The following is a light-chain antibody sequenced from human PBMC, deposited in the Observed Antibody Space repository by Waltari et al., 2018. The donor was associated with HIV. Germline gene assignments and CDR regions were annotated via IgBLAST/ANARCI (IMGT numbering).Light chain of an antibody. CDR2: AAS. J-gene: IGKJ4*01. CDR1: QGIDRW. CDR3: QKADRFPLT. Sequence: DIQVTQSPSSVSASVGDRVTITCRASQGIDRWLAWYQQKPGKAPKLLIYAASSLESGVPSRFSGRGSGTDFTLTISSQQPEDFATYSCQKADRFPLTFGGGTKVEIK. V-gene: IGKV1-12*01.